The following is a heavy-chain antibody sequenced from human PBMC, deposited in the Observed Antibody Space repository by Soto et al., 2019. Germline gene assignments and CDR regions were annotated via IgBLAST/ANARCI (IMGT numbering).Heavy chain of an antibody. CDR1: GYTFTSYG. Sequence: QVQLVQSGAEVKKPGASVKVSCKASGYTFTSYGISWVRQAPGQGLEWMGWISAYNGNTNYAQKLQGRVTMTTDTSTSTAYRELSSLRSDDTAVYYCARATYSPTAFGYYYGMDVWGQGTTVTVS. V-gene: IGHV1-18*01. D-gene: IGHD2-15*01. CDR2: ISAYNGNT. CDR3: ARATYSPTAFGYYYGMDV. J-gene: IGHJ6*02.